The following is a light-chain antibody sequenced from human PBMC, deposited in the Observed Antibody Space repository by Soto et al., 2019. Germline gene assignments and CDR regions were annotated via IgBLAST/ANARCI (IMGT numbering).Light chain of an antibody. CDR1: SSNIGSNT. CDR2: NND. J-gene: IGLJ3*02. V-gene: IGLV1-44*01. CDR3: AAWDDSLNGGV. Sequence: QSVLTQAPSASGTPGQRVTISCSGTSSNIGSNTVNWYQQLPGTAPKLLIYNNDQRPSGVPDRFSGSKSGTSASLAIGGLQSEDEADYYCAAWDDSLNGGVFGGGTKLTVL.